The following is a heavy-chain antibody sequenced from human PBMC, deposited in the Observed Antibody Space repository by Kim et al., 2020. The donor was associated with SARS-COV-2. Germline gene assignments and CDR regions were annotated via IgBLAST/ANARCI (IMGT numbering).Heavy chain of an antibody. J-gene: IGHJ6*02. CDR2: ISWNSGSI. V-gene: IGHV3-9*01. CDR1: GFTFDDYA. CDR3: AKDIFTGYSYGTYGMDV. D-gene: IGHD5-18*01. Sequence: GGSLRLSCAASGFTFDDYAMHWVRQAPGKGLEWVSGISWNSGSIGYADSVKGRFTISRDNAKNSLYLQMNSLRAEDTALYYCAKDIFTGYSYGTYGMDVWGQGTTVTVSS.